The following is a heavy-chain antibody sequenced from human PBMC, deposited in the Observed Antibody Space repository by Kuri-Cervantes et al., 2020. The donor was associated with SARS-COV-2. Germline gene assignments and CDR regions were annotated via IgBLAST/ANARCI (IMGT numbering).Heavy chain of an antibody. CDR2: ISSSSSTI. D-gene: IGHD3-3*01. J-gene: IGHJ6*03. V-gene: IGHV3-48*04. CDR1: GFIFSSHS. Sequence: GESLKISCAASGFIFSSHSMNWVRQAPGKGLEWVSYISSSSSTIYYADSVKGRFTISRDNAKNSLYLQMNSLRAEDTAVYYCARDKFYDFWSGYPEGYYYYYYMDVWGKGTTVTVSS. CDR3: ARDKFYDFWSGYPEGYYYYYYMDV.